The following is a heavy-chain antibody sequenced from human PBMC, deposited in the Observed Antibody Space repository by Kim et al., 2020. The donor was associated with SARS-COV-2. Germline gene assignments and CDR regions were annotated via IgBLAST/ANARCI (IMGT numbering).Heavy chain of an antibody. CDR2: IKSDGSGA. CDR3: ASLGETSDY. CDR1: GITFTNYW. D-gene: IGHD3-16*01. V-gene: IGHV3-74*01. J-gene: IGHJ4*02. Sequence: GGSLRLSCAASGITFTNYWMQWVRQAPGKGLVWVSRIKSDGSGASYADSVKGRFTISRDNAENTLYLQMNSLRAEDTAVYYCASLGETSDYWGQGTLVTVSS.